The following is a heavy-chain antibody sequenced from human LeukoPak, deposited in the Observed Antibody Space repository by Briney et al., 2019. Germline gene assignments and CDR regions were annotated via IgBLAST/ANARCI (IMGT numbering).Heavy chain of an antibody. J-gene: IGHJ5*02. CDR1: GGSISSSSYY. CDR3: ASLRFLEWLLTFDP. Sequence: SETLSLTCTVSGGSISSSSYYWGWIRQPPGKGLEWIGSIHYSGSTYYNPSLKSRVTISVDTSKNQFSLKLSSVTAADTAVYYCASLRFLEWLLTFDPWGQGTLVTVSS. CDR2: IHYSGST. D-gene: IGHD3-3*01. V-gene: IGHV4-39*01.